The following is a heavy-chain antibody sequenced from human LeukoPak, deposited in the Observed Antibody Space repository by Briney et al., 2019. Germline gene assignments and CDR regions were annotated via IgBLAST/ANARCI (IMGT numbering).Heavy chain of an antibody. CDR2: MQYTGNS. D-gene: IGHD5-18*01. Sequence: SETLSLVCTVSGGSISTYYWNWIRKPPGKPLERIGFMQYTGNSKYNPSLNSRVTMFVDTSKNQVSLDLRSVTAADTAVYYCARDAQHSYGRYFSNWGQGILVTVS. J-gene: IGHJ4*02. CDR1: GGSISTYY. CDR3: ARDAQHSYGRYFSN. V-gene: IGHV4-59*01.